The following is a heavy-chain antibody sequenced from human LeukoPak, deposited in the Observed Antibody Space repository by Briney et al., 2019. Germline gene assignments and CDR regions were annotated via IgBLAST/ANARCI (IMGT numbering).Heavy chain of an antibody. CDR1: GGSISSYY. Sequence: PSXTLSLTCTVSGGSISSYYWSWIRQPAGKGLEWIGRIYTSGSTNYNPSLKSRVTISEDTSKKEFSLKLSSVTAADTAVYYCARDKGYSSSWSSKYNWFDPWGQGTLVTVSS. D-gene: IGHD6-13*01. CDR2: IYTSGST. V-gene: IGHV4-4*07. J-gene: IGHJ5*02. CDR3: ARDKGYSSSWSSKYNWFDP.